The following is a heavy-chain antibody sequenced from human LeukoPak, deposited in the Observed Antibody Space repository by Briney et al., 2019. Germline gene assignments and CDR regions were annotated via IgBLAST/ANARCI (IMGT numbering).Heavy chain of an antibody. Sequence: PGGSLRLSCAASGFTFSDHYMDWVRQAPGKGLEWVARIRNKANSYTTEYAASVKGRYTISRDDSQNSLYLQMNSLKTEDTAVYYCARGYWSGGTGYSGWDWGQGTLVTVSS. J-gene: IGHJ4*02. V-gene: IGHV3-72*01. CDR2: IRNKANSYTT. CDR1: GFTFSDHY. CDR3: ARGYWSGGTGYSGWD. D-gene: IGHD2-15*01.